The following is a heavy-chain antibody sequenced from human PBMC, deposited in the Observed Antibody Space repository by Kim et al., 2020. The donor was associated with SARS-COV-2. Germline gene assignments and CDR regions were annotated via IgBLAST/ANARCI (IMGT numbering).Heavy chain of an antibody. Sequence: ADSVKGRVTISRDNSHNTLYLEMSSLRAEDTAVYYCARDVGGDGYSACDVWGQGAVVTVSS. D-gene: IGHD3-16*01. J-gene: IGHJ3*01. V-gene: IGHV3-53*01. CDR3: ARDVGGDGYSACDV.